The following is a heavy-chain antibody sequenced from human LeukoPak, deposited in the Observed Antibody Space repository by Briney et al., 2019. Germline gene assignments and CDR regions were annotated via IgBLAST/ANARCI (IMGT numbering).Heavy chain of an antibody. J-gene: IGHJ4*02. CDR3: ARGNYYGSGSYQPPFDY. CDR2: ISYDGSNK. Sequence: GGSLRLSCAASGFTFSSYAMHWVRQAPGKGLEGGAVISYDGSNKYYADSVKGRFTISRDNSKNTLYLQMNSLRAEDTAVYYCARGNYYGSGSYQPPFDYWGQGTLVTVSS. CDR1: GFTFSSYA. V-gene: IGHV3-30*04. D-gene: IGHD3-10*01.